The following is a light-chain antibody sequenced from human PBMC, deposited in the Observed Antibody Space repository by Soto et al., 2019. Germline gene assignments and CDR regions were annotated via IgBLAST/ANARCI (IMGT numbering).Light chain of an antibody. CDR3: MQGTHWPPT. Sequence: DVVMTQSPLSLPVTLGQPASTSCRSSQSVVYSDGIAYLTWFQQRPGQSPRRLIYRVSNRDSGVPDRFSGSGSGTDFTLKISRVEAEDVGVYYCMQGTHWPPTFGRGTKVEIK. CDR1: QSVVYSDGIAY. J-gene: IGKJ1*01. CDR2: RVS. V-gene: IGKV2-30*01.